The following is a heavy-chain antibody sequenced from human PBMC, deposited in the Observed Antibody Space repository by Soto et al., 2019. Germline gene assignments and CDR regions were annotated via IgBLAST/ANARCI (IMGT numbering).Heavy chain of an antibody. J-gene: IGHJ6*02. Sequence: ASVKVSCKASGYTFTSYVISWVRQAPAQGLEWMGWISAYNGNTNFAQKLQGRVTMTTDTSTSTAYMELRSLRSDDTAVYYCARVVATVAGPYGMDVWGQGTTVTVSS. V-gene: IGHV1-18*01. CDR2: ISAYNGNT. D-gene: IGHD6-19*01. CDR3: ARVVATVAGPYGMDV. CDR1: GYTFTSYV.